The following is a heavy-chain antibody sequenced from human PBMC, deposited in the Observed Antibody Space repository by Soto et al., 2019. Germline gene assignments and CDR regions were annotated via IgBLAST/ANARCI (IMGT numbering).Heavy chain of an antibody. CDR1: GFTFSSYA. V-gene: IGHV3-30-3*01. J-gene: IGHJ6*02. CDR2: ISYDGSNK. CDR3: ARGHIVVVPVAIRLYYYYGMDV. Sequence: GGSLRLSCAASGFTFSSYAMHWVRQAPGKGLEWVAVISYDGSNKYYADSVKGRFTISRDNSKNTLYLQMNSLRAEDTAVYYCARGHIVVVPVAIRLYYYYGMDVWGQGTTVTVS. D-gene: IGHD2-2*01.